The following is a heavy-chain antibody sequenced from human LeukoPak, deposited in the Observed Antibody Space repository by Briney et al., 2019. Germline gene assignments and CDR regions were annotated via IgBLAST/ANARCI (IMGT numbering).Heavy chain of an antibody. CDR1: GFTFSSYW. CDR2: IKGDGSDN. J-gene: IGHJ6*02. V-gene: IGHV3-7*05. CDR3: AKDQYYYGSGSYLHYGMDV. D-gene: IGHD3-10*01. Sequence: GGSLRLSCAASGFTFSSYWMSWVRQAPGKGLEWVANIKGDGSDNHYVDSVRGRFTISRDNAKNSLYLQMNSLRAEDTAVYYCAKDQYYYGSGSYLHYGMDVWGQGTTVTVSS.